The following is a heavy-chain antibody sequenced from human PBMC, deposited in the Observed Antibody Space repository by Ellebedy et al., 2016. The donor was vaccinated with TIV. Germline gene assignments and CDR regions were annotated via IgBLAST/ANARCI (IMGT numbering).Heavy chain of an antibody. D-gene: IGHD3-10*01. CDR2: IYYSGST. V-gene: IGHV4-39*01. CDR1: GGSISSSSYY. Sequence: MPSETLSLTCTVSGGSISSSSYYWGWIRQPPGKGLEWIGSIYYSGSTYYNPSLKSRVTISVDTSKNQFSLKLSSVTAADTAVYYCARAGSRREFDYWGQGTLVTVSS. CDR3: ARAGSRREFDY. J-gene: IGHJ4*02.